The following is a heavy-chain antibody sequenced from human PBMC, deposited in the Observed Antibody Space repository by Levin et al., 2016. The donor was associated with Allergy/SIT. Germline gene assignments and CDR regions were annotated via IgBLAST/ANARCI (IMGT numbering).Heavy chain of an antibody. Sequence: SVKVSCKASGSSFSNYRISWLRQAPGQGLEWMGGIIPKFSTANNVQKFQGRVTITADESTRTVYMELSSLRSDDTAVYFCASLRDMIILPLARGHYNTYALDVWGQGTPVIVSS. CDR3: ASLRDMIILPLARGHYNTYALDV. J-gene: IGHJ6*02. CDR2: IIPKFSTA. D-gene: IGHD3-16*01. CDR1: GSSFSNYR. V-gene: IGHV1-69*13.